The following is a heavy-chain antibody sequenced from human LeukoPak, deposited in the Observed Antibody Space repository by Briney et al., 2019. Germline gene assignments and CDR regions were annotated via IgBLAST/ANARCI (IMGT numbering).Heavy chain of an antibody. CDR1: GFTFSNYA. CDR2: IDASGGAT. D-gene: IGHD6-19*01. CDR3: AKGSGSGWYGWFAP. V-gene: IGHV3-23*01. Sequence: GESLRLSCAAFGFTFSNYAMYWVRQPPGKGLEWVSTIDASGGATYYADSVKGRFTISRDNSKNTFYLQMNSLRAEDTAVYFCAKGSGSGWYGWFAPWGQGTLVTVSS. J-gene: IGHJ5*02.